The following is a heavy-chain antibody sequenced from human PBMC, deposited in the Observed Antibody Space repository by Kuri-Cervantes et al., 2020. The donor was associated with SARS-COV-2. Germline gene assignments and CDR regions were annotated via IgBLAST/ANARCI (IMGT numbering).Heavy chain of an antibody. Sequence: KVSCKASGYSFSNYGIGWVRQMPGKGLEWMGIIYPGDSATRYSPSFQGQVTISADKSISTAYLQWSSLKASDTAMYYCASHVRAYGMDVWGQGTTVTVSS. CDR3: ASHVRAYGMDV. V-gene: IGHV5-51*01. CDR2: IYPGDSAT. CDR1: GYSFSNYG. J-gene: IGHJ6*02. D-gene: IGHD3-10*01.